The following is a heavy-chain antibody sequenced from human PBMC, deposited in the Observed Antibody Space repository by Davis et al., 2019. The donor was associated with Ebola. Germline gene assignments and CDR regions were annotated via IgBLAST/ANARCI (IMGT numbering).Heavy chain of an antibody. CDR1: GFTFSSYS. J-gene: IGHJ4*02. CDR2: IRSKANSYAT. V-gene: IGHV3-73*01. Sequence: GGSLRLSCAASGFTFSSYSMNWVRQASGKGLEWVGRIRSKANSYATAYAASVKGRFTISRDDSKNTAYLQMNSLKTEDTAVYYCTTTTTRIDYWGQGTLVTVSS. D-gene: IGHD4-17*01. CDR3: TTTTTRIDY.